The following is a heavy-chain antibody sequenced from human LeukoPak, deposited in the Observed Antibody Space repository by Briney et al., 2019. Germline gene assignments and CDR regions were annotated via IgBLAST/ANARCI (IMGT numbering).Heavy chain of an antibody. CDR2: IIPIFGTA. CDR1: GGTFSSYA. D-gene: IGHD3-9*01. V-gene: IGHV1-69*13. J-gene: IGHJ4*02. CDR3: ASVVQTGYSTYYFDY. Sequence: GASVKVSCKASGGTFSSYAISWVRQAPGQGLEWMGGIIPIFGTANYAQKFQGRVTITADESTSTAYMELSSLRSEDTAVYYCASVVQTGYSTYYFDYWGPGTLVTVSS.